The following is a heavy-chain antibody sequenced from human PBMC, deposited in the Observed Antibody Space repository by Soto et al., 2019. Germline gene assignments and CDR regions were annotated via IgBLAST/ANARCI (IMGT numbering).Heavy chain of an antibody. CDR1: GGTFSSYA. CDR2: IIPIVGTA. Sequence: QVQLVQSGAEVKKPGSSVKVSCKASGGTFSSYAISWVRQAPGQGLEWMGGIIPIVGTANYAQKFQGRVTITADKSTSTAYMELSSLRSEDTAVYYCARDLLWFGELLSNWFDPWGQGTLVTVSS. J-gene: IGHJ5*02. V-gene: IGHV1-69*06. D-gene: IGHD3-10*01. CDR3: ARDLLWFGELLSNWFDP.